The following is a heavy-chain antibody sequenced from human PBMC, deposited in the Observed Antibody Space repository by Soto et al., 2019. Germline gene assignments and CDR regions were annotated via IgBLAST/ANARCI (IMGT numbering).Heavy chain of an antibody. V-gene: IGHV3-15*01. CDR1: GFTFSNAW. CDR3: TTLGPMVREVIYNGSFDS. Sequence: GGSLRLSCAASGFTFSNAWMSWVRQAPGKGLEWVGRIKSKTDGGETDYAAPVKGRFTISREDSNNTLYLQMNSLKTEDKAVYYCTTLGPMVREVIYNGSFDSWGQGTLVTVSS. J-gene: IGHJ4*02. CDR2: IKSKTDGGET. D-gene: IGHD3-10*01.